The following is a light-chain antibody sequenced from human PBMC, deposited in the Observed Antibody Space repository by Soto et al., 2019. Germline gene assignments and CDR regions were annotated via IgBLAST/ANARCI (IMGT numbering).Light chain of an antibody. V-gene: IGLV2-8*01. CDR1: SSDVGGYNY. Sequence: QSVLTQPPSASGSPGQSVTISCTGTSSDVGGYNYVPWYQQHPGKAPKLMIYEVSKRPSGVPDRFSGSKSGNTASLTVSGLQAEDEADYYCSSYSDTNICVFGTGTKVTVL. J-gene: IGLJ1*01. CDR3: SSYSDTNICV. CDR2: EVS.